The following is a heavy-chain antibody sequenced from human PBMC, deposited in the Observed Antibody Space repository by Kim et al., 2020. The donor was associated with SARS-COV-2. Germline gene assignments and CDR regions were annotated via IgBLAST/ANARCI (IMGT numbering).Heavy chain of an antibody. J-gene: IGHJ4*02. V-gene: IGHV3-30*02. Sequence: DAGKGRVTISRDNSKNTLYLQMNTLRPEDTAVYYCAKDAPGYCSGGSCLSWGQGTLVTVSS. CDR3: AKDAPGYCSGGSCLS. D-gene: IGHD2-15*01.